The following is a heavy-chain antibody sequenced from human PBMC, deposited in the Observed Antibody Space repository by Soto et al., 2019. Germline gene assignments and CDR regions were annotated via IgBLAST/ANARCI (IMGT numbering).Heavy chain of an antibody. CDR1: GGSISSYY. Sequence: SETLSLTCTVSGGSISSYYWSWIRQPPGKGLEWIGYIYYSGGTNYSPSLKSRVTISVDTSKNQFSLKLSSVTAADTAVYYCARQSIAARSWFDPWGQGTLVTVSS. V-gene: IGHV4-59*01. CDR2: IYYSGGT. D-gene: IGHD6-6*01. J-gene: IGHJ5*02. CDR3: ARQSIAARSWFDP.